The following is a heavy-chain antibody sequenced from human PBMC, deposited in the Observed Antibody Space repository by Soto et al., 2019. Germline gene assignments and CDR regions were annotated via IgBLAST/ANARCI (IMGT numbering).Heavy chain of an antibody. Sequence: QVQLVQSGAEVKKPGSSVKVSCKASGGTFSSYAISWVRQAPGQGLEWMGGIIPIFGTANYAQKFQGRVTITADESTSTAYMELSSLRSEDTAVYYCARIQAFTAPIWSGYYTGDDWGQGTLVTVSS. D-gene: IGHD3-3*01. J-gene: IGHJ4*02. V-gene: IGHV1-69*01. CDR1: GGTFSSYA. CDR3: ARIQAFTAPIWSGYYTGDD. CDR2: IIPIFGTA.